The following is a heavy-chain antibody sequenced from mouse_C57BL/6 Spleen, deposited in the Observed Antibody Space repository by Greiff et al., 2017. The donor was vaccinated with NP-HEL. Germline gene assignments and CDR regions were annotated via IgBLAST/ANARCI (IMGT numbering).Heavy chain of an antibody. D-gene: IGHD1-1*01. Sequence: EVQLQQSGPVLVKPGASVKMSCKASGYTFTDYYMNWVKQSHGKSLEWIGVINPYNGGTSYNQKFKGKATLTVDKSSSTAYMELNSLTSEDSAVYYCAREGIVARDYAMDYWGQGTSVTVSS. CDR3: AREGIVARDYAMDY. CDR1: GYTFTDYY. J-gene: IGHJ4*01. V-gene: IGHV1-19*01. CDR2: INPYNGGT.